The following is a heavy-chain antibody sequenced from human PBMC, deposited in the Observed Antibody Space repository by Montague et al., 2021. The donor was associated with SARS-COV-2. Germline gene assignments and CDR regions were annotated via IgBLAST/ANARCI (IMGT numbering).Heavy chain of an antibody. CDR1: GYSISSGYC. J-gene: IGHJ4*02. CDR2: LFHSGGD. CDR3: ARVVDVGGYAVDYLDD. Sequence: SETRSLTCSVSGYSISSGYCWGCIRRPPGKGLEWIVSLFHSGGDSYDPPSHSRDTISVDMTKNLFSLKLNTVTAADTAMYFCARVVDVGGYAVDYLDDWGQGTLVTVSS. D-gene: IGHD1-26*01. V-gene: IGHV4-38-2*02.